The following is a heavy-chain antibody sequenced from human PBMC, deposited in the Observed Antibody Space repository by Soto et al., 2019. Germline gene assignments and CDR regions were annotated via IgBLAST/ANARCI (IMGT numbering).Heavy chain of an antibody. Sequence: ASVKVSCKASGYTFTSYARHWVRQAPGQRLEWMGWINAGNGNTKYSQKFQGRATITRDTSASTAYMELSSLRSEDTAVYYCARGYYYYGMDVWGQGTTVTVSS. CDR2: INAGNGNT. CDR1: GYTFTSYA. J-gene: IGHJ6*02. CDR3: ARGYYYYGMDV. V-gene: IGHV1-3*01.